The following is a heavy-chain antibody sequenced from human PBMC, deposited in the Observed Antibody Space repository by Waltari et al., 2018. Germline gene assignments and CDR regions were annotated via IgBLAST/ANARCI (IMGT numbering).Heavy chain of an antibody. D-gene: IGHD6-13*01. Sequence: QVQLQQWGAGLLKPSETLSLTCAVYGGSFSGYYWRWIRQPPGKGLEWIGEINHSGITNYNPSLKSRVTISVDASKNQFSLKLSSVTAADTAVYYCARGKGSSSWGDAFDIWGQGTMVTVSS. V-gene: IGHV4-34*01. CDR2: INHSGIT. J-gene: IGHJ3*02. CDR3: ARGKGSSSWGDAFDI. CDR1: GGSFSGYY.